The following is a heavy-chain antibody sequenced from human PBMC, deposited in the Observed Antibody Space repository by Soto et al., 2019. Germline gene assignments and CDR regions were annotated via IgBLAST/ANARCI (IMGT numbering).Heavy chain of an antibody. CDR3: ARVCGGDCHYGMDV. D-gene: IGHD2-21*02. V-gene: IGHV4-31*02. J-gene: IGHJ6*02. Sequence: WTWIRQHPGKGLEWIGYIYYSGSTYYNPSLKSRVTISVDTSKNQFSLKLSSVTAADTAVYYCARVCGGDCHYGMDVWGQGTTFNVSS. CDR2: IYYSGST.